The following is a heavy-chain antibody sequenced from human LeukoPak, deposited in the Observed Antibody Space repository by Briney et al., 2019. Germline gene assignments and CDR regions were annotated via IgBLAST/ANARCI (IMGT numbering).Heavy chain of an antibody. CDR1: GFTFSSYA. Sequence: GGSLRLSCAASGFTFSSYAMHWVRQAPGKGLEWVAVISYDGSNKYYADSVKGRFTISRDNSKNTLYLQMNSLRAEDTAVYYCARDEADCSSTSCYGHGYWGQGTLVTVSS. CDR3: ARDEADCSSTSCYGHGY. V-gene: IGHV3-30-3*01. J-gene: IGHJ4*02. D-gene: IGHD2-2*01. CDR2: ISYDGSNK.